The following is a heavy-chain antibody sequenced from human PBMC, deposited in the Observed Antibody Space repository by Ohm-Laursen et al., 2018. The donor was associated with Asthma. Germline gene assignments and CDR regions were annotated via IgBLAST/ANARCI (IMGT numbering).Heavy chain of an antibody. V-gene: IGHV3-23*01. CDR1: GFTFSNYA. CDR3: ARDVMEWYLPAFDF. CDR2: ISGAGGST. Sequence: SLRLSCAASGFTFSNYAMSWVRQAPGQGLEWVSAISGAGGSTDYADSVNGRFTVSRDDSKNTLYLQMNSLRPDDTAVYYCARDVMEWYLPAFDFWGQGTLVTVSS. J-gene: IGHJ4*02. D-gene: IGHD3-3*01.